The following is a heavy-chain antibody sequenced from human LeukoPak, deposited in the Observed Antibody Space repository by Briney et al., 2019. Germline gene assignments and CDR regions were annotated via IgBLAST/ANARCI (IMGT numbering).Heavy chain of an antibody. J-gene: IGHJ6*03. CDR1: GFTFSSYA. CDR3: AKPPMVVIRTTYYSYYMDV. V-gene: IGHV3-23*01. Sequence: GGSLRLSCAASGFTFSSYAMSWVRQAPGKWLEWVSAISGSGGSTYYADSVKGRFTISRDNSKNTLYLQMNSLRAEDTAVYYCAKPPMVVIRTTYYSYYMDVWGKGTTVTVSS. D-gene: IGHD4-23*01. CDR2: ISGSGGST.